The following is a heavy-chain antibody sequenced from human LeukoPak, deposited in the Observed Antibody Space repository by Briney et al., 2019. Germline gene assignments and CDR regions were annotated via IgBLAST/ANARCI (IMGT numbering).Heavy chain of an antibody. CDR3: ARDRWGITMMVVALDY. V-gene: IGHV1-2*02. J-gene: IGHJ4*02. D-gene: IGHD3-22*01. CDR1: GYTFTGYY. CDR2: INPNSGGT. Sequence: GASVKVSCKASGYTFTGYYMHWVRQAPGQGLEWMGWINPNSGGTNYAQKFQGRVTMTRDTSISTAYMELSRLRSDDTAVYYCARDRWGITMMVVALDYWGQGTLVTVSS.